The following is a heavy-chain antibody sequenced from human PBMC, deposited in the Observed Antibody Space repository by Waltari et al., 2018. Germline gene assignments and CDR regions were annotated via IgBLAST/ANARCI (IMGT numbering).Heavy chain of an antibody. V-gene: IGHV3-23*03. J-gene: IGHJ4*02. Sequence: VQLLESGGGLVQPGGSLRLSCAASGFTFSSYAMSWVRQAPGKGLEWVSVIYRGGSTYYADTVKGRFTISRDNSKNTLYLQMNSLRAEETAVYYCAKEAEEVKWGQGTLVTVSS. D-gene: IGHD3-22*01. CDR3: AKEAEEVK. CDR2: IYRGGST. CDR1: GFTFSSYA.